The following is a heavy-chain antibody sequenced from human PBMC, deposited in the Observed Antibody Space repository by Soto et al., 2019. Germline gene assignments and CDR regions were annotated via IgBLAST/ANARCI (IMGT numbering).Heavy chain of an antibody. Sequence: SETLSLTCTVSGGSIIKYYWSWIRQPPGKGLEWIGYIYYRGSTNYNPSLKSRVTISVDTSKNQFSLKLSSVTAADTAVYYCAKGGRYFDYWGPGTLVTVSS. CDR1: GGSIIKYY. V-gene: IGHV4-59*03. CDR2: IYYRGST. J-gene: IGHJ4*02. D-gene: IGHD3-16*01. CDR3: AKGGRYFDY.